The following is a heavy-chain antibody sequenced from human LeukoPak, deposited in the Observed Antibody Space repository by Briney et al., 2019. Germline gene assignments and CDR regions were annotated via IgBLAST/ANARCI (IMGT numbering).Heavy chain of an antibody. D-gene: IGHD2-2*01. CDR3: AREEGATIVVVPAAPSENWFDP. Sequence: ASVKVSCKASGYTFTGYYMHWVRQAPGQGLEWMGWINPNSGGTNYAQKFQGRVTMTGDTSTSTAYMELSRLRSDDTAVYYCAREEGATIVVVPAAPSENWFDPWGQGTLVTVSS. J-gene: IGHJ5*02. CDR1: GYTFTGYY. CDR2: INPNSGGT. V-gene: IGHV1-2*02.